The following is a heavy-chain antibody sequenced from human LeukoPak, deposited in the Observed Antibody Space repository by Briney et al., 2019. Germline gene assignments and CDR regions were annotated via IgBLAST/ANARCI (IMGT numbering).Heavy chain of an antibody. J-gene: IGHJ5*02. V-gene: IGHV4-31*03. CDR1: GGSISSGGYY. Sequence: PSQTLSLTCTVSGGSISSGGYYWSWIRQHPGKGLEWIGYIYYSGSTYYNPSLKSRVTISVDTSKNQFSLKLSSVTAADTAVYYCARVGAYDILTGRLDPWGQGTLVTVSS. D-gene: IGHD3-9*01. CDR3: ARVGAYDILTGRLDP. CDR2: IYYSGST.